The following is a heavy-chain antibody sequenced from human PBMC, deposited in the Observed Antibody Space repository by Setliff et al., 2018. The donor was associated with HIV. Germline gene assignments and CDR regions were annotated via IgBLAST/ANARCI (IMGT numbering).Heavy chain of an antibody. CDR3: ASIELAAMVPVDY. CDR1: GFTFSSYT. J-gene: IGHJ4*02. D-gene: IGHD5-18*01. Sequence: SLKISCAASGFTFSSYTMNWVRQAPGKGLEWVSSISSSSYYIYYADSVKGRFTISRDNAKNSLFLQMNSLRAEDTAVYYCASIELAAMVPVDYWGQGTLVTVS. V-gene: IGHV3-21*01. CDR2: ISSSSYYI.